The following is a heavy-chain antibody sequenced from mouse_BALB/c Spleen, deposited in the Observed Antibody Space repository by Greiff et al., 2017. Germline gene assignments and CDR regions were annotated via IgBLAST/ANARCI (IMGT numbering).Heavy chain of an antibody. J-gene: IGHJ4*01. D-gene: IGHD1-2*01. Sequence: DLVKPGASVKLSCKASGYTFTSYWINWIKQRPGQGLEWIGRIAPGSGSTYYNEMFKGKATLTVDTSSSTAYIQLSSLSSEDSAVFFCALLRLRYYYAMDYWGQGTSVTVSS. V-gene: IGHV1S41*01. CDR1: GYTFTSYW. CDR3: ALLRLRYYYAMDY. CDR2: IAPGSGST.